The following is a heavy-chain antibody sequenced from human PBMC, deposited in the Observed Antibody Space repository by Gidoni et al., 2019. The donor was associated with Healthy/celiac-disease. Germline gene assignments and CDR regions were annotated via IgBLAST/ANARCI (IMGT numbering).Heavy chain of an antibody. CDR1: GFTFSSYS. CDR2: ISSSSSYI. J-gene: IGHJ4*02. CDR3: ARDQRYCSSTSCYKGSKYYFDY. D-gene: IGHD2-2*02. Sequence: EVQLVESGGGLVKPGGSLRLSCAASGFTFSSYSMNLVRQAPGKGLEWVSSISSSSSYIYYADSVKGRFTISRDNAKNSLYLQMNSLRAEDTAVYYCARDQRYCSSTSCYKGSKYYFDYWGQGTLVTVSS. V-gene: IGHV3-21*01.